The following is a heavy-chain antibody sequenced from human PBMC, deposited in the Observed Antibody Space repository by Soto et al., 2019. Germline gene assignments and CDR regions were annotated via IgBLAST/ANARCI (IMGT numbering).Heavy chain of an antibody. Sequence: QVQLVESGGGVVQPGRSLRLSCAASGFTFSSYGMHWVRQAPGKGLEWVAVIWLDGSNKFYADSVKSRFTISRDNSKNPVSLQMNSLRDEDSAAYYCATTGPYWGQGTLVTVSS. V-gene: IGHV3-33*01. J-gene: IGHJ4*02. CDR3: ATTGPY. CDR1: GFTFSSYG. CDR2: IWLDGSNK.